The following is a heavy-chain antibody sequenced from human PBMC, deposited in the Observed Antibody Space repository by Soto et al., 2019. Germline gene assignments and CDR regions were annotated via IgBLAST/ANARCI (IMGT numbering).Heavy chain of an antibody. CDR1: GYTFTNYW. V-gene: IGHV5-51*01. D-gene: IGHD2-15*01. Sequence: GESLKISCQASGYTFTNYWVAWVRQMPGKGLEWMGIVFPGDSETRYSPSFQGQVTFSADQSTSTAFLQWNSLRASDTAVYYCARRKLHCFCGSCYATNAPHYSCQGLKVTLSS. CDR2: VFPGDSET. CDR3: ARRKLHCFCGSCYATNAPHY. J-gene: IGHJ4*02.